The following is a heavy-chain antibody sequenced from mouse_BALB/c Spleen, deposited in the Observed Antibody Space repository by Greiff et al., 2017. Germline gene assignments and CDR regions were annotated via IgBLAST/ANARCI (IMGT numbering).Heavy chain of an antibody. CDR1: GFSLTSYG. CDR2: IWAGGST. CDR3: ARDPYYYGSSSRYAMDY. D-gene: IGHD1-1*01. J-gene: IGHJ4*01. V-gene: IGHV2-9*02. Sequence: QVQLKESGPGLVAPSQSLSITCTVSGFSLTSYGVHWVRQPPGKGLERLGVIWAGGSTNYNSALMSRLSISKDNSKSQVFLKMNSLQTDDTAMYYCARDPYYYGSSSRYAMDYWGQGTSVTVSS.